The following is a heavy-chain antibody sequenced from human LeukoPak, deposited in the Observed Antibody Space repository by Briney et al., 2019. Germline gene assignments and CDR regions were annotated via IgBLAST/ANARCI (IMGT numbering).Heavy chain of an antibody. V-gene: IGHV4-39*01. CDR3: ARPRFRGSWYRGFDP. Sequence: SETLSLTCTVSGGSISSSSYYWGWIRQPPGKGLEWIGSIYYSGSTYYNPSLKSRVTISVDTSKNQFSLKLSSVTAADTAVYYCARPRFRGSWYRGFDPWGQGTLVTVSS. J-gene: IGHJ5*02. D-gene: IGHD6-13*01. CDR2: IYYSGST. CDR1: GGSISSSSYY.